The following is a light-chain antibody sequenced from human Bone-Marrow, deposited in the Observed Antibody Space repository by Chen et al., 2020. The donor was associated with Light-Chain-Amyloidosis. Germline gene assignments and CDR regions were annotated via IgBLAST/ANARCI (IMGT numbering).Light chain of an antibody. CDR2: GNS. CDR3: QSYDSPHVV. V-gene: IGLV1-40*01. Sequence: QSVLTQPPSVSGAPGQRVPISCTGSSSNIGAGYDVHWYQQLPGTAPKLLIYGNSNRPSGVPDRFSGSKSGTSASLAITGLQAEDEADYYCQSYDSPHVVFGGGTKLTVL. J-gene: IGLJ2*01. CDR1: SSNIGAGYD.